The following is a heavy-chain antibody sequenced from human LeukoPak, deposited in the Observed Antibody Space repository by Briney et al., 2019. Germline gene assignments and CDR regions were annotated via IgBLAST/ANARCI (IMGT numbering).Heavy chain of an antibody. Sequence: EASVKVSCKASGYTFTDYFIHWVRQAPGQGLEWMGWIFPNSGGTNYAQNFQGRVTMTRDTSISTAYMELSRLRSDDTALYYCVSDRSELPFDSWGQGTLVTVSS. V-gene: IGHV1-2*02. CDR2: IFPNSGGT. CDR1: GYTFTDYF. CDR3: VSDRSELPFDS. J-gene: IGHJ4*02. D-gene: IGHD3-3*01.